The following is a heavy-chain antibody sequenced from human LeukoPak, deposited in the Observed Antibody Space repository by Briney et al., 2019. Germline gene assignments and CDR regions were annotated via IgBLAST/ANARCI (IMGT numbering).Heavy chain of an antibody. D-gene: IGHD2-21*01. CDR2: TYRGSR. V-gene: IGHV6-1*01. CDR1: GDSVSGNIGA. J-gene: IGHJ3*02. Sequence: SQTLSLTCAGSGDSVSGNIGAWNWIRQSPSRGLEWLGRTYRGSRYYAPSMKSRISISPDTSNNQFSLHLNSVTPEDTAVYFCVRGQYSAFDIWGQGTLVIVSS. CDR3: VRGQYSAFDI.